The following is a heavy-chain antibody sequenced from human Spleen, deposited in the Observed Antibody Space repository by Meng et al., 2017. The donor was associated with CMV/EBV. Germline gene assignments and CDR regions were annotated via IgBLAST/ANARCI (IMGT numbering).Heavy chain of an antibody. J-gene: IGHJ5*02. V-gene: IGHV3-21*01. D-gene: IGHD6-13*01. Sequence: GGSLRLSCAASGFTVSSNYMNWVRQAPGKGLEWVSSISSSSSDIYYADSVKGRFTISRHNAKNSLFLQMNSLRAEDTAIYYCARDHGGSSWYYNWFDPWGQGTLVTVSS. CDR2: ISSSSSDI. CDR3: ARDHGGSSWYYNWFDP. CDR1: GFTVSSNY.